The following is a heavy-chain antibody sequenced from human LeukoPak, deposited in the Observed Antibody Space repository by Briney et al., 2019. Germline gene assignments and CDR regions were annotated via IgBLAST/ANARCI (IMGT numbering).Heavy chain of an antibody. V-gene: IGHV3-23*01. CDR3: AKGRPYYYDPFDP. CDR1: GFTFSSYA. J-gene: IGHJ5*02. D-gene: IGHD3-22*01. Sequence: GGSLRLSCAASGFTFSSYAMNCVRQAPGKGLEWVSAISGSGGSTYYADSVKGRFTISRDNSKNTLYLQMNSLRAEDTAVYSCAKGRPYYYDPFDPWGQGTLVTVSS. CDR2: ISGSGGST.